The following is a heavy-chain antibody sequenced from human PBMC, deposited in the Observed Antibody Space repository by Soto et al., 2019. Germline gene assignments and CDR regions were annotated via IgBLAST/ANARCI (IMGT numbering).Heavy chain of an antibody. CDR1: GGSISSYY. CDR2: IYYSGST. Sequence: SETLSLTCTVSGGSISSYYWSWIRQPPGKGLEWIGYIYYSGSTNYNPSLKSRVTISVDNSKNTMYLQMNSLRPEDTAVYYCAREMIPMIMGGMSAMDVWGQGTTVTVSS. D-gene: IGHD3-22*01. V-gene: IGHV4-59*01. J-gene: IGHJ6*02. CDR3: AREMIPMIMGGMSAMDV.